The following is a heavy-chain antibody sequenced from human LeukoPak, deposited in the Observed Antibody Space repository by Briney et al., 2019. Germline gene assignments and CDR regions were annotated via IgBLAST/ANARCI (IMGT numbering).Heavy chain of an antibody. D-gene: IGHD2-15*01. V-gene: IGHV1-69*04. CDR1: GGTFSSYA. Sequence: SVKVSCKASGGTFSSYAISWVRQAPGQGLEWMGRIIPILGIANYAQKFQGRVTITADKSTSTAYMELSSLRSEDTAVYYCARDPDLGYCSGGSCYWGDYWGQGTLVTVSS. CDR3: ARDPDLGYCSGGSCYWGDY. J-gene: IGHJ4*02. CDR2: IIPILGIA.